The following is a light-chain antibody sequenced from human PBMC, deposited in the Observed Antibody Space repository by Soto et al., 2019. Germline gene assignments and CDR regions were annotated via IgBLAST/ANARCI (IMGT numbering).Light chain of an antibody. CDR1: QSVSSN. CDR3: QQYNNWRT. J-gene: IGKJ1*01. V-gene: IGKV3-15*01. Sequence: EILMTQSPATLSLSPGEISTLSCRASQSVSSNLAWYQQKPGQAPRLLIYGASTRATGIPARFSGSGSGTEFTLTISSLQSEDFAVYYCQQYNNWRTFGQGTKVDIK. CDR2: GAS.